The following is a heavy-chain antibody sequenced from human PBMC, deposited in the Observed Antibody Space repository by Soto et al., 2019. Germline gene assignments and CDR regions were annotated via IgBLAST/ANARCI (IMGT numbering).Heavy chain of an antibody. V-gene: IGHV3-21*01. D-gene: IGHD3-10*01. CDR1: GFTFSSYS. Sequence: GGSLRLSCAASGFTFSSYSMNWVRQAPGKGLEWVSSISSSSSYIYYADSVKGRFTISRDNAKNSLYLQMNSLRAEDTAVYYCARDPAGFGIEYFQHWGQGTLVTVSS. J-gene: IGHJ1*01. CDR3: ARDPAGFGIEYFQH. CDR2: ISSSSSYI.